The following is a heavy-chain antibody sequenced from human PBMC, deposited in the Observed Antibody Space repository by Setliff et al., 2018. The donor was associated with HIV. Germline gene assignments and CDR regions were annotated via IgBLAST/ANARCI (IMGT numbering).Heavy chain of an antibody. CDR3: ARGVGSSWFEN. Sequence: GASVKVSCKASGYTFTANTIHWVRQAPGQRLEWMGCISAGKGEATYSQESQGRVTFTRDTSATTAYMELSSLISEDTAAYYCARGVGSSWFENWGQGTLVTVSS. D-gene: IGHD6-13*01. CDR2: ISAGKGEA. V-gene: IGHV1-3*03. CDR1: GYTFTANT. J-gene: IGHJ5*02.